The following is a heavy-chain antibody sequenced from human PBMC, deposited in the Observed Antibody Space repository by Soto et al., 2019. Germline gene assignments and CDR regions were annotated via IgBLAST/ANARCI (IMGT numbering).Heavy chain of an antibody. Sequence: SVKVSCKASGGTFSSYAISWVRQAPGQGLEWMGGIIPIFGTANYAQKFQGRVTITADESTSTAYMELSSLRSEDTAVYYCARAGETYYDFWRGANWFDPWRQGSRVPVSS. CDR2: IIPIFGTA. J-gene: IGHJ5*02. CDR1: GGTFSSYA. CDR3: ARAGETYYDFWRGANWFDP. V-gene: IGHV1-69*13. D-gene: IGHD3-3*01.